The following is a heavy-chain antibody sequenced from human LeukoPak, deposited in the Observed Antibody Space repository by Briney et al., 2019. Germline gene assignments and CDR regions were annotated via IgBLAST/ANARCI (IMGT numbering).Heavy chain of an antibody. D-gene: IGHD4-23*01. V-gene: IGHV4-61*02. Sequence: SETLSLTCTVSGGSISSGTYYWSWIRQPAGKGLEWIGRLYTRGTTNYNPAPKSRVTISLDTSKNQFSLRLNSVTAADTAVYYCARDVDYGGKFDYWGQGTLVTVSS. CDR2: LYTRGTT. J-gene: IGHJ4*02. CDR3: ARDVDYGGKFDY. CDR1: GGSISSGTYY.